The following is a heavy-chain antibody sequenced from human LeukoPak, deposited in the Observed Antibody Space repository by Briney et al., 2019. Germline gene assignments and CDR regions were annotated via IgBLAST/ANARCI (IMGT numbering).Heavy chain of an antibody. J-gene: IGHJ6*03. V-gene: IGHV1-69*13. CDR2: IIPIFGTA. CDR3: ARVRSGDCSGGSCPYGTGYYYYYYYMDV. Sequence: SVKVSCKASGYTFTSYGISWVRQAPGQGLEWMGGIIPIFGTANYAQKFQGRVTITADESTSTAYMELGSLRSEDTAVYYCARVRSGDCSGGSCPYGTGYYYYYYYMDVWGKGTTVTISS. D-gene: IGHD2-15*01. CDR1: GYTFTSYG.